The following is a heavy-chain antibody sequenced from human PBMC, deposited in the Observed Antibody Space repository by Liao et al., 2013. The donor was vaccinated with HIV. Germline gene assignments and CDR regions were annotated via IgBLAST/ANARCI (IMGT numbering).Heavy chain of an antibody. V-gene: IGHV4-61*02. CDR3: ARAPYYDFWSGYYAGASYYFDY. CDR1: GGSISSGSYY. CDR2: IYTSGST. Sequence: QVQLQESGPGLVKPSQTLSLTCTVSGGSISSGSYYWSWIRQPAGKGLEWIGRIYTSGSTNYNPSLKSRVTISVDTSKNQFSLKLSSVTAADTAVYYCARAPYYDFWSGYYAGASYYFDYWGQGTLVTVSS. D-gene: IGHD3-3*01. J-gene: IGHJ4*02.